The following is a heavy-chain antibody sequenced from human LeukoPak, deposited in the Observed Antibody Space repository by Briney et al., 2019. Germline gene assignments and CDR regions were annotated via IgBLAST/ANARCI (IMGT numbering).Heavy chain of an antibody. CDR1: GYTFTNFG. CDR2: ISAYNGNT. V-gene: IGHV1-18*01. D-gene: IGHD6-13*01. CDR3: ARDAAVGGTEWFDP. Sequence: ASVKVSCKASGYTFTNFGISWVRQAPGQGLEWMGWISAYNGNTNYAQELQGRVTMTTDTSTSTAYMELRSLRSDDTAVYYCARDAAVGGTEWFDPWGQGTLVTVSS. J-gene: IGHJ5*02.